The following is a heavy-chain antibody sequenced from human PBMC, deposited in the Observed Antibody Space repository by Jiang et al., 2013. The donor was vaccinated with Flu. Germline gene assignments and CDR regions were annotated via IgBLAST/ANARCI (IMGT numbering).Heavy chain of an antibody. Sequence: SGAEVKKDRGASVKVSCKASGYIFTSYGISWVRQAPGQGLEWMGWISAYNGNTNYAQMLQGRVTMTTDTSTSTAYMELRSLRSDDTAVYYCARAPKSRVRCNSVSDYWGQGTLVTVSS. CDR2: ISAYNGNT. D-gene: IGHD4-23*01. CDR3: ARAPKSRVRCNSVSDY. J-gene: IGHJ4*02. CDR1: GYIFTSYG. V-gene: IGHV1-18*01.